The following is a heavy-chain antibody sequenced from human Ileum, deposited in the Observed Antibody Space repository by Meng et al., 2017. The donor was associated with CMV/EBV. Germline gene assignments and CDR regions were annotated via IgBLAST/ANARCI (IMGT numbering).Heavy chain of an antibody. J-gene: IGHJ4*02. Sequence: GGSLRLSCAASGFAFSTCWMSWVRQAPGKGLEWVANIKQDGSDKYYVDSVKGRFTISRDNAKNSLYLQMNSLRAEDTAVYYCARARYYDFWIGWGQGTLVTVSS. D-gene: IGHD3-3*01. CDR3: ARARYYDFWIG. CDR2: IKQDGSDK. CDR1: GFAFSTCW. V-gene: IGHV3-7*01.